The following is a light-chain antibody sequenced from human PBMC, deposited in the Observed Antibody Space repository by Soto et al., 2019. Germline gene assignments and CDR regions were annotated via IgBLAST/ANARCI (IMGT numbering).Light chain of an antibody. CDR3: QTWGTGIAV. V-gene: IGLV4-69*01. Sequence: QSVLTQSPSASASLGASVKLTCTLSSGHSRYAIAWHQQQPEKGPRYLMKLNSDGSHSKGDGIPDRFSGSSSGAERYLTISSLQSEDEADYYCQTWGTGIAVFGGGTKLTVL. J-gene: IGLJ2*01. CDR2: LNSDGSH. CDR1: SGHSRYA.